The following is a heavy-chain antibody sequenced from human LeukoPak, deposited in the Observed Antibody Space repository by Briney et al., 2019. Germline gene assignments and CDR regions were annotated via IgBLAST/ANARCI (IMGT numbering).Heavy chain of an antibody. CDR3: AKDPSGSYSQTPYYYYGMDV. V-gene: IGHV3-23*01. J-gene: IGHJ6*02. CDR2: ISGSGGST. D-gene: IGHD1-26*01. CDR1: GFTFSSYA. Sequence: GGSLRLSCAASGFTFSSYAMTWFRQAPGKGLEWVSAISGSGGSTYYADSVKGRFTISRDNSKNTLYLQMNSLRAEDTAVYYCAKDPSGSYSQTPYYYYGMDVWGQGTTVTVSS.